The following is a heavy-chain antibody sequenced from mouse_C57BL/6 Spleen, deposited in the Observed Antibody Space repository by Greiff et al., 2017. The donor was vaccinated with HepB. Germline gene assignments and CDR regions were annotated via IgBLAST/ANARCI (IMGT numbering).Heavy chain of an antibody. D-gene: IGHD1-1*02. CDR1: GYTFTSYW. CDR2: INPSSGYT. J-gene: IGHJ3*01. CDR3: ARERLVAWFAY. V-gene: IGHV1-7*01. Sequence: VQLQQSGAELAKSGASVKLSCKASGYTFTSYWMHWANQRPGQGLEWIGYINPSSGYTKYNQKFKDKATLTADKSSSTAYMQLSSLTYEDSAVYYCARERLVAWFAYWGQGTLVTVSA.